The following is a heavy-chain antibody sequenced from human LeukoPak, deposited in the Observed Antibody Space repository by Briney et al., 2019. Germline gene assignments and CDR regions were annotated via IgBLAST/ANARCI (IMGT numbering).Heavy chain of an antibody. Sequence: SETLSLTCAVYGGSFSGYYWSWIRQPPGKGLEWIGETNHSGSTNYNPSLKSRVTISVDTSKNQFSLKLSSVTAADTAVYYCARGRGSVTLPYYYYYMDVWGKGTTVTVSS. J-gene: IGHJ6*03. D-gene: IGHD3-10*01. V-gene: IGHV4-34*01. CDR3: ARGRGSVTLPYYYYYMDV. CDR2: TNHSGST. CDR1: GGSFSGYY.